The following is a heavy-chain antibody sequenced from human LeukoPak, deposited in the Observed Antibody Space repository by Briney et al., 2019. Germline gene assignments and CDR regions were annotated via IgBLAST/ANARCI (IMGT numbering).Heavy chain of an antibody. CDR1: GGTFSSYT. Sequence: SVKVSCKASGGTFSSYTISWVRQAPGQGLEWMGRIIPILGIANDAQKSQCRVTITADKTTSTAYMELSSLRSEDTAVYFCATTGVVPAAIGYWGQRTLFTVSS. CDR3: ATTGVVPAAIGY. D-gene: IGHD2-2*01. J-gene: IGHJ4*02. V-gene: IGHV1-69*02. CDR2: IIPILGIA.